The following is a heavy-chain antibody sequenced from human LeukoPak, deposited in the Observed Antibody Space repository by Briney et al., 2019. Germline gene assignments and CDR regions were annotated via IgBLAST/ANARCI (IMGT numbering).Heavy chain of an antibody. V-gene: IGHV5-51*01. CDR2: IYPGDSDT. D-gene: IGHD1-7*01. Sequence: GESLKISCQGSGYSFTNYWIGWVRQMPGKGLEWMGIIYPGDSDTRYSPSFQGQVTISADKSISTAYLQWSSVKASDTAMYYCARRGTTPAFDIWGQGTMVTVSS. CDR1: GYSFTNYW. J-gene: IGHJ3*02. CDR3: ARRGTTPAFDI.